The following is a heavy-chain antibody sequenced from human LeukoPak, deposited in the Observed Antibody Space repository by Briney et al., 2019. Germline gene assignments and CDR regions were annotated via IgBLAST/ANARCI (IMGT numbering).Heavy chain of an antibody. CDR2: ISYDGSNK. J-gene: IGHJ4*02. V-gene: IGHV3-30*18. Sequence: PGGSLRLSCAASGFTFSSYGMHWVRQAPGKGLEWVAVISYDGSNKYYADSVKGRFTISRDNSKNTLYLQMNSLRAEDTAVYYCAKDTLAVAGTDGGYWGQGTLVTVSS. D-gene: IGHD6-19*01. CDR1: GFTFSSYG. CDR3: AKDTLAVAGTDGGY.